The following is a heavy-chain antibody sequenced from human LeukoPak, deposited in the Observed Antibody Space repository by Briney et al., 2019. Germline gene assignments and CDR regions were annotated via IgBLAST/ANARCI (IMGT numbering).Heavy chain of an antibody. CDR3: ARGSRYCSTTSCSSFDY. CDR1: RGSISSYY. D-gene: IGHD2-2*01. Sequence: SETLSLTCSVSRGSISSYYWNWIRQSPRRGLEWIGYMFHNGSPNYNPSLKSRVAISIDTSKNQFSLKLSSVTAADTAVYYCARGSRYCSTTSCSSFDYWGQGTLVTVSS. J-gene: IGHJ4*02. V-gene: IGHV4-59*01. CDR2: MFHNGSP.